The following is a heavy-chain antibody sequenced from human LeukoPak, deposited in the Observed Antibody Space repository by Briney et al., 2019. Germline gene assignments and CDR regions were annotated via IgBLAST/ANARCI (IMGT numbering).Heavy chain of an antibody. Sequence: SPSETLSLTCTVSGGSISTGSYYWGWVRQPPGKGLEYIGSISYSGTTYYNPSLKSRVTISVDTSKNHFSLNLSSVSAADTAVYYCARNSAGVPFDYGGQGTLVTVSS. CDR3: ARNSAGVPFDY. D-gene: IGHD6-13*01. CDR1: GGSISTGSYY. J-gene: IGHJ4*02. V-gene: IGHV4-39*02. CDR2: ISYSGTT.